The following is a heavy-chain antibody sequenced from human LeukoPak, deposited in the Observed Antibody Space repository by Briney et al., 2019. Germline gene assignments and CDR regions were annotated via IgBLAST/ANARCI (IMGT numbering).Heavy chain of an antibody. CDR3: VRDSPEMSLDH. J-gene: IGHJ5*02. V-gene: IGHV3-53*01. D-gene: IGHD5-24*01. CDR2: IYRDGTT. Sequence: GGSLRLSCAASGLVVSGNSMSWVRQAPGKGLQWVSIIYRDGTTYYADSVKGRFTVSRDRSKNTLFLKMNSLRAEDTAIYHCVRDSPEMSLDHWGQGTLVTVSS. CDR1: GLVVSGNS.